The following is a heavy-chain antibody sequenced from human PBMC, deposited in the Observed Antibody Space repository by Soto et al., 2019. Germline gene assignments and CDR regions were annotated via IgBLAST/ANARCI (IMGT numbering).Heavy chain of an antibody. J-gene: IGHJ4*02. CDR3: ARDKGDGSGSYYGY. CDR2: ISAYNGNT. CDR1: GYRFTSYG. D-gene: IGHD3-10*01. Sequence: QVQLVQSGAEVKKPGASVKVYCKASGYRFTSYGISWVRQAPGQGLEWMGWISAYNGNTNYAQKLQGRVTMTTDTSTSKAYMELRRLRSDDTAVYSCARDKGDGSGSYYGYWGQGTLVTVSS. V-gene: IGHV1-18*01.